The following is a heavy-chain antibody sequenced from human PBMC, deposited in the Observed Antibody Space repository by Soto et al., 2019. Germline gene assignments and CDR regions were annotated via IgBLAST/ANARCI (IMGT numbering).Heavy chain of an antibody. D-gene: IGHD2-15*01. J-gene: IGHJ6*02. V-gene: IGHV4-59*01. CDR3: ARAFGCSSGSCHPWGVDV. CDR2: IHYSGST. Sequence: QVQLQESGPGLEKPSETLSLTCIVSGDSISTYYWSWIRQPPGKGLEWIGYIHYSGSTNSNPSLKSRVTISVDTSKNQVSLKLSSVTAADTAVYYCARAFGCSSGSCHPWGVDVWGQGTTVTVSS. CDR1: GDSISTYY.